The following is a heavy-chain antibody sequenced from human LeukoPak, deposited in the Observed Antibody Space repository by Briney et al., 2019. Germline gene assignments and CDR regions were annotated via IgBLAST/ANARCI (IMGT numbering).Heavy chain of an antibody. V-gene: IGHV3-53*01. CDR1: GFTFSSNY. Sequence: PGGSLRLSCAASGFTFSSNYMSWVRQAPGKGLEWVSVIYSGGSTYYADSVKGRFTISRDNSKNTLYLQMNSLRAEDTAVYYCARGYCSGGSCYPDAFDIWGQGTMVTVSS. D-gene: IGHD2-15*01. CDR3: ARGYCSGGSCYPDAFDI. CDR2: IYSGGST. J-gene: IGHJ3*02.